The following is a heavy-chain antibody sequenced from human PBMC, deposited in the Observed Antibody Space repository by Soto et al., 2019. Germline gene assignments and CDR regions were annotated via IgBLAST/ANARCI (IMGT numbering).Heavy chain of an antibody. J-gene: IGHJ5*02. CDR1: GFAFNNYG. Sequence: GGSLRLSCTVSGFAFNNYGINWVRQAPGKGLEWVSSISKSDYTYYSDSVKGRFTISRDNAKNSLYLQMNSLRAEDTAVYYCARDWPAVAGPKIPLDPWGQGTLVTVSS. CDR3: ARDWPAVAGPKIPLDP. V-gene: IGHV3-21*01. CDR2: ISKSDYT. D-gene: IGHD6-19*01.